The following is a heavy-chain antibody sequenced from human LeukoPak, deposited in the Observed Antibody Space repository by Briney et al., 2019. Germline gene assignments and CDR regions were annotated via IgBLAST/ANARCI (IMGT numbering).Heavy chain of an antibody. CDR2: IRFDGSNK. J-gene: IGHJ4*02. D-gene: IGHD2-2*01. Sequence: GGSLRLSCAASGFTFSSYGMHWVGQAPGKGLEGVACIRFDGSNKYYADSVKGRFTISRDNSKNTLYLQMNSLRAEDTAVYYCAKGDPYCSSTSCRAYYFDYWGQGTLVTVSS. CDR1: GFTFSSYG. V-gene: IGHV3-30*02. CDR3: AKGDPYCSSTSCRAYYFDY.